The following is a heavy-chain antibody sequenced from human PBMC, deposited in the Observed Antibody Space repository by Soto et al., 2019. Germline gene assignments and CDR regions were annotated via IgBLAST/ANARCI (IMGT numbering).Heavy chain of an antibody. CDR1: GFSFSTYW. CDR3: ARVGNLFDP. V-gene: IGHV3-7*05. D-gene: IGHD1-26*01. J-gene: IGHJ5*02. CDR2: IDQGGGET. Sequence: EVHLVESGGGLVQPGGSLRLSCAASGFSFSTYWMAWVLQAPGKGLEWVANIDQGGGETYYVDSVRCRFTISRDKAKNPLYQPMNSLRAEDTAIYYCARVGNLFDPRGQGTLLSVSS.